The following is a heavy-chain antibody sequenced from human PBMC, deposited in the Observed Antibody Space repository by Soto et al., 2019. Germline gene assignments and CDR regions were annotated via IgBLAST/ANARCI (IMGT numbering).Heavy chain of an antibody. D-gene: IGHD6-6*01. CDR2: ISAYNGNT. CDR3: ARDGRQFVPNSDNFEV. CDR1: GYTFRNYG. J-gene: IGHJ3*01. V-gene: IGHV1-18*01. Sequence: QVQLVQSGAELKKPGASVKVSCKASGYTFRNYGINWVRQAPGQGLEWMGWISAYNGNTKYAQKFQGRVTMATDTPTSTAYMELRSLKSDDTAVYYCARDGRQFVPNSDNFEVWGQGTTVTVSA.